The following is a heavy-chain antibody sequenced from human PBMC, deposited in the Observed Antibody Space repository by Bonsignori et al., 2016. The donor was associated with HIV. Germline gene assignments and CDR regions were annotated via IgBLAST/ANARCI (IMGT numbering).Heavy chain of an antibody. V-gene: IGHV3-48*03. Sequence: GESLKISCAASGFTFSSYEMNWVRQAPGKGLEWVSYISSSGSTIYYADSVKGRFTISRDNAKNSLYLQMNSLRAEDTAVYYCARERWDWNDVGYYYYMDVWGKGTTVTVSS. CDR2: ISSSGSTI. J-gene: IGHJ6*03. D-gene: IGHD1-1*01. CDR3: ARERWDWNDVGYYYYMDV. CDR1: GFTFSSYE.